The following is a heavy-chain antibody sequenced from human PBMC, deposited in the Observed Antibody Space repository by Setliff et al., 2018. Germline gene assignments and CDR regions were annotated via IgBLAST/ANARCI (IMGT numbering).Heavy chain of an antibody. Sequence: SETLSLTCTVSGSSFSSYYWSWIRQPPGKGLEWIGYIYASGSTNYNPSLKSRVTLSGDTSKNQFSLKLTSVTAADTAVYYCARSLGSGSYYNSRPFYSDYWGQGTLVTVSS. V-gene: IGHV4-4*08. J-gene: IGHJ4*02. D-gene: IGHD3-10*01. CDR3: ARSLGSGSYYNSRPFYSDY. CDR2: IYASGST. CDR1: GSSFSSYY.